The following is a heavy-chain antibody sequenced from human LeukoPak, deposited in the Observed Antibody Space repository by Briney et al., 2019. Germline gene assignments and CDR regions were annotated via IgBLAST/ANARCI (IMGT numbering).Heavy chain of an antibody. CDR3: AHTRASSGGMGWFDP. CDR2: ISNSGST. Sequence: SETLSLTCTVSGDSTGSKYWSWIRQPPGKGLEWIGYISNSGSTTYNPSLKSRVTISEGTTKNQFSLKLSSVTAADTAVYYCAHTRASSGGMGWFDPWGQGTLVTVSS. V-gene: IGHV4-59*08. J-gene: IGHJ5*02. CDR1: GDSTGSKY. D-gene: IGHD5-12*01.